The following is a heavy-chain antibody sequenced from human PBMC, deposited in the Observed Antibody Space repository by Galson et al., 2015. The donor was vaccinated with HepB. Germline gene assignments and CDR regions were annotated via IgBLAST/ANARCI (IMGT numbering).Heavy chain of an antibody. CDR3: ARGPRGVVVAATPAYYYGMDV. V-gene: IGHV3-30-3*01. D-gene: IGHD2-15*01. Sequence: SLRLSCAASGFTFSSYAMHWVRQAPGEGLEWVAVISYDGSNKYYADSVKGRFTISRDNSKNTLYLQMNSLRAEDTAVYYCARGPRGVVVAATPAYYYGMDVWGQGTTVTVSS. CDR2: ISYDGSNK. J-gene: IGHJ6*02. CDR1: GFTFSSYA.